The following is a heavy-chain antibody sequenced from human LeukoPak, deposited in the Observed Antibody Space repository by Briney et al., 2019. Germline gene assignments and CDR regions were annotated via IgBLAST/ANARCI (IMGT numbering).Heavy chain of an antibody. V-gene: IGHV3-23*01. Sequence: SVKGRFTIARDNSKNTLYLQVNSLRAEDTAVYYCAKGNCRGTSCYSDYWGQGTLVTVSS. D-gene: IGHD2-2*02. CDR3: AKGNCRGTSCYSDY. J-gene: IGHJ4*02.